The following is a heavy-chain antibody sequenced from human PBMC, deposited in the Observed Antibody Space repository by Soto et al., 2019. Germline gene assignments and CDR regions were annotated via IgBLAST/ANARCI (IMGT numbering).Heavy chain of an antibody. CDR3: ATDVSRWFDP. J-gene: IGHJ5*02. Sequence: QVQLVQSGAEVKKPGASVKVSCKVSGYTLTELSMHWVRQAPGKGLEWMGGFDPEDGETIYAQKFQGRVXMNXDTSTDTAYMELSSLRSEDTAVYYCATDVSRWFDPWGQGTLVTVSS. CDR1: GYTLTELS. CDR2: FDPEDGET. V-gene: IGHV1-24*01.